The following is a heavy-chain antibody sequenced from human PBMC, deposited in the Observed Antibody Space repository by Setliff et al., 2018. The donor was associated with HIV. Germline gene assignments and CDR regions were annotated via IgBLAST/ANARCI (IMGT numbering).Heavy chain of an antibody. CDR3: VTITFYYDSSGSQNKKSYFFDY. Sequence: ASVKVSCKVSGYTLAEISMHWVRQAPGKGLEWMGGFDPEDGEKVYAQRFQGTVTMTEDTSTDTAYMELTSLTSEDTAVYYCVTITFYYDSSGSQNKKSYFFDYWGQGTLVTVSS. J-gene: IGHJ4*02. CDR1: GYTLAEIS. V-gene: IGHV1-24*01. CDR2: FDPEDGEK. D-gene: IGHD3-22*01.